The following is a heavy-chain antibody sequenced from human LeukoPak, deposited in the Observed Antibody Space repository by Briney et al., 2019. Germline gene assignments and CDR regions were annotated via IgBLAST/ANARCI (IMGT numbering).Heavy chain of an antibody. CDR2: IKRGGREK. CDR3: AVTRGH. Sequence: GVPLRLSCTAPGFTLSSYPMIWLPHSPGKALEGLTYIKRGGREKYYLHSVKVRFTISSYNAKNSLYLQMHSIRVQDTAVYYWAVTRGHWGQGTLVTVSS. D-gene: IGHD1-1*01. V-gene: IGHV3-7*01. CDR1: GFTLSSYP. J-gene: IGHJ4*02.